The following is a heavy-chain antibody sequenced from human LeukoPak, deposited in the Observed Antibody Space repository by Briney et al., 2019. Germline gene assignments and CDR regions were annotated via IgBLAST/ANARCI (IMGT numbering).Heavy chain of an antibody. CDR2: INPNSGGT. Sequence: ASVKVSCKASGYTFTGYYMHWVRQAPGQGLEWMGWINPNSGGTNYAQKFQGRVTMTRDTSISTAYMELSRLRSDDTAVYYCARGPQRYYYDSSGYYTFDYWGQGTLVTVSS. CDR1: GYTFTGYY. D-gene: IGHD3-22*01. CDR3: ARGPQRYYYDSSGYYTFDY. J-gene: IGHJ4*02. V-gene: IGHV1-2*02.